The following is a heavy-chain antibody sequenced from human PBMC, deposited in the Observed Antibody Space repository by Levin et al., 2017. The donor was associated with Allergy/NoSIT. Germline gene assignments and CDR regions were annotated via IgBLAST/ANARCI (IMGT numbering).Heavy chain of an antibody. V-gene: IGHV3-23*01. CDR1: GFTFSSYA. CDR3: AKAIDYYDSSGYYYLDAFDI. CDR2: ISGSGGST. Sequence: RSGGSLRLSCAASGFTFSSYAMSWVRQAPGKGLEWVSAISGSGGSTYYADSVKGRFTISRDNSKNTLYLQMNSLRAEDTAVYYCAKAIDYYDSSGYYYLDAFDIWGQGTMVTVSS. J-gene: IGHJ3*02. D-gene: IGHD3-22*01.